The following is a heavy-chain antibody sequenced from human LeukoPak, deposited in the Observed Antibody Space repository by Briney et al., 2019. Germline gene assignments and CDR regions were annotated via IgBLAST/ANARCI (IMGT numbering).Heavy chain of an antibody. CDR1: GFTFSSYA. CDR3: AKYSSGWYGVPDY. J-gene: IGHJ4*02. CDR2: ISGSGGST. D-gene: IGHD6-19*01. Sequence: GGSLRLSCAASGFTFSSYAMSWVRQAPGKGLEWVSAISGSGGSTYCADSVKGRFTISRDNSKNTLYLQMNSLRAEDTAVYYCAKYSSGWYGVPDYWGQGTLVTVSS. V-gene: IGHV3-23*01.